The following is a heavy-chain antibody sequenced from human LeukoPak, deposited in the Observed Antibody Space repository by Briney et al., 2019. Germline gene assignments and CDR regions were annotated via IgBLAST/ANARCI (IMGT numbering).Heavy chain of an antibody. J-gene: IGHJ4*02. CDR1: GFIFSSDT. D-gene: IGHD2-15*01. CDR3: AKGGAGSYYSRADY. Sequence: GGSLRLSCAASGFIFSSDTMSCVPQAPGKGLEWVSTFSRSASGTIYEDSVKGRFTMSRDNSKNTLYLQMNSLTAEDTAVYYCAKGGAGSYYSRADYWGQGTLVTVSS. CDR2: FSRSASGT. V-gene: IGHV3-23*01.